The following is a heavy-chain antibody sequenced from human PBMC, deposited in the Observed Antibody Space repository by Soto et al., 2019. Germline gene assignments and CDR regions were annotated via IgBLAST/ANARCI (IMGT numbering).Heavy chain of an antibody. D-gene: IGHD3-22*01. V-gene: IGHV4-39*01. Sequence: QLQLQESGPGLVKPSETLSLTCTVSGGSISSSSYYWGWIRQPPGKGLEWIGSIYYSGSTYYNPSLKSRVTISVDTSKNQFSLKLTSVTAADTAVCYCARQGYYDSSGYTFDIWGQGTMVTVSS. CDR1: GGSISSSSYY. J-gene: IGHJ3*02. CDR2: IYYSGST. CDR3: ARQGYYDSSGYTFDI.